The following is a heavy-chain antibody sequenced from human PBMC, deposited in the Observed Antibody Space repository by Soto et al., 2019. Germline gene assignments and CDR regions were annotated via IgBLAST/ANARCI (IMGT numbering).Heavy chain of an antibody. D-gene: IGHD5-18*01. CDR2: ISSSSSYI. CDR3: ARDPHSYGTVDY. V-gene: IGHV3-21*01. CDR1: GFTFSSYS. J-gene: IGHJ4*02. Sequence: KTGGSLRLSCAASGFTFSSYSMNWVRQAPGKGLEWVSSISSSSSYIYYADSVKGRFTISRDNAKNSLYLQMNSLRAEDTAVYYCARDPHSYGTVDYWGQGTLVTVSS.